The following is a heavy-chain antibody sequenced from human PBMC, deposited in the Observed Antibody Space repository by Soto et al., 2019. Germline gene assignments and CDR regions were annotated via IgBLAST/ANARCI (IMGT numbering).Heavy chain of an antibody. CDR2: ISAYNGNT. D-gene: IGHD6-19*01. CDR1: GYTFTSYG. J-gene: IGHJ4*02. Sequence: QVQLVQSGAEVKKPGASVKVSCKASGYTFTSYGISWVRQAPGQGLEWMGWISAYNGNTNYAQKLQGRVTMTTDTATSTAYMELRSLRSDDTAVYYCARTPLLHSSGWYFPDYWGQGTLVTVSS. V-gene: IGHV1-18*04. CDR3: ARTPLLHSSGWYFPDY.